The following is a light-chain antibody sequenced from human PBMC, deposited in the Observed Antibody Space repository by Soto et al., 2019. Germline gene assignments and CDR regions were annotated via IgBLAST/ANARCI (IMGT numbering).Light chain of an antibody. V-gene: IGKV3-11*01. J-gene: IGKJ4*01. CDR1: QSVRCY. Sequence: EIVLTQSPATLSLSPGEGVTLSCRASQSVRCYLAWYQQKPGQAPRLLIYDASKRATGIPARFSGSGSGTDFILTVRTLEPEDFAVYYCQQRSHSPLTFGGGTKVEIK. CDR2: DAS. CDR3: QQRSHSPLT.